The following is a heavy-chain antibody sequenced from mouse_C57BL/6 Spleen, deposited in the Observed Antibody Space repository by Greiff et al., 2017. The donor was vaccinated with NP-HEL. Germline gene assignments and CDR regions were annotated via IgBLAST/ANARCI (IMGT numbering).Heavy chain of an antibody. V-gene: IGHV5-4*03. D-gene: IGHD3-1*01. CDR1: GFTFSSYA. J-gene: IGHJ1*03. CDR3: ARGLRRPWYFDV. CDR2: ISDGGSYT. Sequence: DVKLQESGGGLVKPGGSLKLSCAASGFTFSSYAMSWVRQTPEKRLEWVATISDGGSYTYYPDNVKGRFTISRDNAKNNLYLQMSHLKSEDTAMYYCARGLRRPWYFDVWGTGTTVTVSS.